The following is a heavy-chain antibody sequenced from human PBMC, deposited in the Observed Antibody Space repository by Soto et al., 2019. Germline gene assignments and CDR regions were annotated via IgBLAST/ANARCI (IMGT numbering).Heavy chain of an antibody. J-gene: IGHJ4*02. CDR3: ACDGAARPLDY. CDR1: GGSISSGGYY. CDR2: IYYSGST. Sequence: QVQLQESGPGLVKPSQTLSLTCTVSGGSISSGGYYWSWIRHHPGEVLEWVGYIYYSGSTYYNPSLKGPVTISVDTSKHQFSLMLSSVTAADTAVYYCACDGAARPLDYWGQGTLVTVSS. D-gene: IGHD6-6*01. V-gene: IGHV4-31*01.